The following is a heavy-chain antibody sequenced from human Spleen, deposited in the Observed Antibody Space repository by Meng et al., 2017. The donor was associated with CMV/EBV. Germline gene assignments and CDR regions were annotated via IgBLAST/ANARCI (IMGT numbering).Heavy chain of an antibody. CDR3: AREVGAPYFDL. CDR1: GGSLSSSSYY. D-gene: IGHD1-26*01. Sequence: SETLSLTCTVSGGSLSSSSYYWGWVRQPPGKGLEWVATIYYTGTTYKNSSLKSRVTISLDRSQNQVSLKLTSVTAADTAVYYCAREVGAPYFDLWGQGTRVTVSS. CDR2: IYYTGTT. J-gene: IGHJ3*01. V-gene: IGHV4-39*07.